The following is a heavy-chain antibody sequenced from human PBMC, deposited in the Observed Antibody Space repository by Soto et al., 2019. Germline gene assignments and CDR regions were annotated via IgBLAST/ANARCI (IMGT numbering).Heavy chain of an antibody. Sequence: CGPTLVSPTHPLTVTCTFSGFSRITSGRLVSWMRQPPGKALEWLALINWDDDKYYSTSLETRLTISKDTSKNQVVLTMPNMDPVDTATSYCARMLTQPQGYYFDYWGQGTLVTVSS. D-gene: IGHD2-15*01. V-gene: IGHV2-70*01. CDR1: GFSRITSGRL. CDR3: ARMLTQPQGYYFDY. CDR2: INWDDDK. J-gene: IGHJ4*02.